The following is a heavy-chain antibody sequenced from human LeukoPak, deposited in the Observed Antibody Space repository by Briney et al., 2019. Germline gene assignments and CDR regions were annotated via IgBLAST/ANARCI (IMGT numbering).Heavy chain of an antibody. V-gene: IGHV4-34*01. CDR2: INHSGSP. J-gene: IGHJ6*03. D-gene: IGHD2-2*01. CDR1: GGSFSVYY. Sequence: PSETLSLTCAVYGGSFSVYYWSWIRQPPGKGLKWIGEINHSGSPNYNPSLKSRVTISVDTSKNQFSLKLSSVTAADTAVYYCARGPTDCSSTSCPPYYYMDVWGKGTTVTVSS. CDR3: ARGPTDCSSTSCPPYYYMDV.